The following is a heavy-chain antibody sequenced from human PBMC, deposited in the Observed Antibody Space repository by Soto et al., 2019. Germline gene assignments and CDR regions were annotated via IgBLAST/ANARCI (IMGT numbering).Heavy chain of an antibody. Sequence: PSETLSLTCAVSGDTLTSNVWWSWVRQTSGRGLEWIGEIYHNGNTDYNPSLKSRVTMSVDKSRNQFSLMLSSVTAADTAIYYCARDSAVPGEPDRFDSWGQGTLVTVS. CDR2: IYHNGNT. V-gene: IGHV4-4*02. D-gene: IGHD6-19*01. CDR3: ARDSAVPGEPDRFDS. CDR1: GDTLTSNVW. J-gene: IGHJ4*02.